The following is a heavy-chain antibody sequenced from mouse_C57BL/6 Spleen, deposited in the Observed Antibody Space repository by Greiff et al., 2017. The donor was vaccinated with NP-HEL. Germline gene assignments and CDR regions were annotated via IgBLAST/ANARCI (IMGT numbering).Heavy chain of an antibody. D-gene: IGHD2-10*02. CDR3: AIRRMYGDYAMDY. V-gene: IGHV5-6*02. CDR2: ISSGGSYT. Sequence: EVKLVESGGDLVKPGGSLKLSCAASGFTFSSYGMSWVRQTPDKRLEWVATISSGGSYTYYPDSVKGRFPISRDNAKNTLYLQMSSLKSVDTAMYYCAIRRMYGDYAMDYWGQGTSVTVSS. CDR1: GFTFSSYG. J-gene: IGHJ4*01.